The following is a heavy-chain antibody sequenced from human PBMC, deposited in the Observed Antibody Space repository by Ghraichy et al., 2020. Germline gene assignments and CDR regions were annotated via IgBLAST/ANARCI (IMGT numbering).Heavy chain of an antibody. CDR2: INTNTGNP. V-gene: IGHV7-4-1*02. Sequence: ASVKVSCKASGYTFTSYAMNWVRQAPGQGLEWMGWINTNTGNPTYAQGFTGRFVFSLDTSVSTAYLQISSLKAEDTAVYYCARTRVGASKVYYYYYGMDVWGQGTTVTVSS. CDR3: ARTRVGASKVYYYYYGMDV. CDR1: GYTFTSYA. D-gene: IGHD1-26*01. J-gene: IGHJ6*02.